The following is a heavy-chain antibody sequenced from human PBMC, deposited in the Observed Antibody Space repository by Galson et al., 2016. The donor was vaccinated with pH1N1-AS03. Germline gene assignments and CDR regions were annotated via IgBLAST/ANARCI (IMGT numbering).Heavy chain of an antibody. CDR2: IWHDGSEK. J-gene: IGHJ2*01. V-gene: IGHV3-33*01. D-gene: IGHD3-16*02. CDR3: ARDRHYYDYIWGTYRYDWYFDL. Sequence: SLRLSCAASGFTFSSHGMHWVRQTPGKGLEWVAVIWHDGSEKYYADSVKGQFTISRDSSKNTLYLQMNSLRAEDTAVYYCARDRHYYDYIWGTYRYDWYFDLWGRGTLVTVSS. CDR1: GFTFSSHG.